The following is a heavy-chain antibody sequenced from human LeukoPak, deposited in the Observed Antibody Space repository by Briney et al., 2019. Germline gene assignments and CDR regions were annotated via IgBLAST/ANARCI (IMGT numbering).Heavy chain of an antibody. CDR3: ARDSSPSALPYMDV. Sequence: MSSETLPLTCFVSGGSMKNSYWTWIRQAPGKGLEWIGNIDDSGYTNYSPSLKSRVTISLDTSKNRFSLRVTSVTAADTALFFCARDSSPSALPYMDVWGKGTTVTVSS. CDR1: GGSMKNSY. CDR2: IDDSGYT. D-gene: IGHD2-2*01. J-gene: IGHJ6*03. V-gene: IGHV4-59*01.